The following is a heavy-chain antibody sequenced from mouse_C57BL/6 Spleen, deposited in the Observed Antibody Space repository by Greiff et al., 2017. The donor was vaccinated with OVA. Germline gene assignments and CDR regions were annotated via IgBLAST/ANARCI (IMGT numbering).Heavy chain of an antibody. CDR2: IYPGDGDT. CDR1: GYAFSSSW. J-gene: IGHJ2*01. Sequence: QVQLQQSGPELVKPGASVKISCKASGYAFSSSWMNWVKQRPGKGLEWIGRIYPGDGDTNYNGKFKGKATLTADKSSSTAYMQLSSLTSEDSAVYFCARSRGAAQAHYWGQGTTLTVSS. CDR3: ARSRGAAQAHY. V-gene: IGHV1-80*01. D-gene: IGHD3-2*02.